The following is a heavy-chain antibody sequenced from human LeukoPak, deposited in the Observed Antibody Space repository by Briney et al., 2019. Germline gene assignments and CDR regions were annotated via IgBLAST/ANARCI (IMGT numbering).Heavy chain of an antibody. Sequence: SETLSLTCTVSGGSISSSNYYWGWIRQPPGKGLEWIGSIYYSGNTYYNPSLKSRVTISLDTSKNQFSLKLSSVTAADTAVYYCARSGVLWNLAYWGQGTLVTVSS. J-gene: IGHJ4*02. D-gene: IGHD1-1*01. CDR2: IYYSGNT. CDR3: ARSGVLWNLAY. CDR1: GGSISSSNYY. V-gene: IGHV4-39*07.